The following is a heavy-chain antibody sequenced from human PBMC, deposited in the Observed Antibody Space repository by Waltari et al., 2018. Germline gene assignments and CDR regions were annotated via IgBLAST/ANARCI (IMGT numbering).Heavy chain of an antibody. D-gene: IGHD4-17*01. CDR1: GGSFRAYS. Sequence: QVQLQQWGAGLLKPSETLSLTCAVYGGSFRAYSWSWIRQPPGKGLEWIGEVDHSGSTNYTPSLKRRVTISVDTSKNQFSLKLSSVTAADTAVYYCARGGRWAEYFQHWGQGTLVTVSS. CDR3: ARGGRWAEYFQH. J-gene: IGHJ1*01. CDR2: VDHSGST. V-gene: IGHV4-34*01.